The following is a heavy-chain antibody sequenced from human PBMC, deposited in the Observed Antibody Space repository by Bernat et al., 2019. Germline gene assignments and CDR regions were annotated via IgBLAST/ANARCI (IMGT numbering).Heavy chain of an antibody. Sequence: EVQLVESGGNLVQPGGSLRLSCAASGFTFSLYWMHWVRQAPGKGLEWVANIKQDGSEKYYVDSVKGRFTVNRDKAEESLYLQMNSLRVEETALYYCGGRLGWSSTLWGRGTLVTVSS. J-gene: IGHJ2*01. CDR1: GFTFSLYW. D-gene: IGHD6-19*01. CDR3: GGRLGWSSTL. CDR2: IKQDGSEK. V-gene: IGHV3-7*03.